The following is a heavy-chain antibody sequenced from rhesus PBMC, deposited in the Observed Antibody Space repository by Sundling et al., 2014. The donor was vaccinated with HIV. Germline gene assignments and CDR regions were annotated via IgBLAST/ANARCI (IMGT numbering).Heavy chain of an antibody. V-gene: IGHV3-136*01. CDR3: TRDSYNSGWYGGKDFDY. Sequence: EVQLVESGGGLVQPGGSLRLSCAASGFTFSSYGMSWVRQAPGKGLEWVSSISSASSYIYYADSVKGRFTISRDNAKNSLSLQMNSLRAEDTAVYYCTRDSYNSGWYGGKDFDYWGQGVLVTVSS. J-gene: IGHJ4*01. D-gene: IGHD6-31*01. CDR2: ISSASSYI. CDR1: GFTFSSYG.